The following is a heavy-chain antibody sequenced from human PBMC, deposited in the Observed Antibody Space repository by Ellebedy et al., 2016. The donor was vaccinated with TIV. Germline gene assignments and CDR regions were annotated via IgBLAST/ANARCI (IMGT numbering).Heavy chain of an antibody. J-gene: IGHJ4*02. CDR2: TIPILGVV. Sequence: SVKVSXKASGGTFSDYGISWVRQAPGQGLEWMGGTIPILGVVNYAQKFQGRVTITADESTSTVYMDLSSLISEDTAVYYCARGADRYCTGGKCYRDFDSWGQGTLVTVSS. V-gene: IGHV1-69*10. CDR1: GGTFSDYG. D-gene: IGHD2-15*01. CDR3: ARGADRYCTGGKCYRDFDS.